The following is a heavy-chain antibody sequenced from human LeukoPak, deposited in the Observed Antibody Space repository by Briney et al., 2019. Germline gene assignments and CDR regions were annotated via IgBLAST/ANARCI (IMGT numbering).Heavy chain of an antibody. J-gene: IGHJ6*02. Sequence: GGSLRLSCAASGFTFSSYAMSWVRQAPGKGLEWVSAISGSGGSTYYADSVKGRFTISRDNSKNTLYLQMNSLRAEDTAVYYCAKASSGWNEYYYYGMDVWGQGTTVTVSS. CDR1: GFTFSSYA. V-gene: IGHV3-23*01. CDR2: ISGSGGST. CDR3: AKASSGWNEYYYYGMDV. D-gene: IGHD6-19*01.